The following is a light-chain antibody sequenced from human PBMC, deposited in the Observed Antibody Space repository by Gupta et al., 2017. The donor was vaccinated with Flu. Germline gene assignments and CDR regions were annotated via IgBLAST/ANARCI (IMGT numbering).Light chain of an antibody. CDR3: MQSIQFPIT. Sequence: LYWFQQRAGQAPQPLIYEVSNRVSGVPDRFSASGSGTEFTLKIGRVEAEDVGVYYCMQSIQFPITFGGGTKVEMK. J-gene: IGKJ4*01. V-gene: IGKV2D-29*01. CDR2: EVS.